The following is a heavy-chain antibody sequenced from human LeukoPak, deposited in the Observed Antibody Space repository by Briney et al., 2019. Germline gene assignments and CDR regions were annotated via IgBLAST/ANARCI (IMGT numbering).Heavy chain of an antibody. CDR3: ASTHCSSTSCYVHLDY. D-gene: IGHD2-2*01. V-gene: IGHV3-48*01. Sequence: GGSLRLSCAASGFTFSSYSMNWVRQAPGKGLEWVSYISSSSSTIYYADSVKGRFTISRDNAKNSLYLQMNSLRAEDTAVYYCASTHCSSTSCYVHLDYWGQGTLVTVSS. J-gene: IGHJ4*02. CDR1: GFTFSSYS. CDR2: ISSSSSTI.